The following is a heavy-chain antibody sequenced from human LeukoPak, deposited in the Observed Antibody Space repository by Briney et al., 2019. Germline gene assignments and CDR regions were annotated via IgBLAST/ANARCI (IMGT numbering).Heavy chain of an antibody. CDR2: IRVNGDST. D-gene: IGHD4-17*01. CDR1: GFTFSNYA. J-gene: IGHJ4*02. V-gene: IGHV3-23*01. Sequence: PGGSLRLSCAASGFTFSNYAVNWVRQAPGKGLEWVSTIRVNGDSTFYADSVKGRFTISRDSSKNTLYLQMNSLRVEDTAVYYCARDRSGDYYFDYWGQGTLVTVSS. CDR3: ARDRSGDYYFDY.